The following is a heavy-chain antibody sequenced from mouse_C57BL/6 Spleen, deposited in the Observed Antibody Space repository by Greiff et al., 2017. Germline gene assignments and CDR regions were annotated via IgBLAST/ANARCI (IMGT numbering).Heavy chain of an antibody. J-gene: IGHJ2*01. Sequence: EVKLMESGPELVKPGASVKISCKASGYSFTDYNMNWVKQSNGKSLEWIGVINPNYGTTSYNQKFKGKATLTVDQSSSTAYMQLNSLTSEDSAVYYCALLIITVVLDYWGQGTTLTVSS. CDR2: INPNYGTT. CDR3: ALLIITVVLDY. CDR1: GYSFTDYN. D-gene: IGHD1-1*01. V-gene: IGHV1-39*01.